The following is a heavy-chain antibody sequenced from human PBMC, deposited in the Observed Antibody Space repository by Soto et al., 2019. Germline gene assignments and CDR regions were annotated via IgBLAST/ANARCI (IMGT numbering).Heavy chain of an antibody. Sequence: SQTLSLTCAISVDSLSSNSAAWNWIRQSSSRGLEWLGRTYFRSKWYTGYAPSVKSRITINPDTSKNQFSLQLTSVTPEDTAVYYCTDRDVQYWGQGTLVTVSS. J-gene: IGHJ4*02. V-gene: IGHV6-1*01. CDR3: TDRDVQY. CDR2: TYFRSKWYT. CDR1: VDSLSSNSAA.